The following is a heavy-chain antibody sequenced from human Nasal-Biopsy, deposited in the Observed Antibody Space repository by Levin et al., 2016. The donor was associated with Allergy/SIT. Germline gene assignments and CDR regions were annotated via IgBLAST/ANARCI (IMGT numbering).Heavy chain of an antibody. J-gene: IGHJ4*02. V-gene: IGHV4-39*01. CDR1: GGSLTGNTYY. CDR2: MFPSTGT. CDR3: ARHMLDEYGAGTTNYFDN. D-gene: IGHD3-10*01. Sequence: SETLSLTCTVSGGSLTGNTYYWGWVRQSPGKGLEWIGSMFPSTGTYYNPSLNSRVSISADTSKNQFSLKMTSVTAADTAMYFCARHMLDEYGAGTTNYFDNWGQGSLVTVS.